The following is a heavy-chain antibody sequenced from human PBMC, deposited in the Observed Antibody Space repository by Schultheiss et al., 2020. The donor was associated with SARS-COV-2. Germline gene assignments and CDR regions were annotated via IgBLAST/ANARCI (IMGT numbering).Heavy chain of an antibody. V-gene: IGHV3-23*01. CDR2: ITGNGAST. J-gene: IGHJ6*02. D-gene: IGHD6-6*01. CDR3: AKDLSGWYSSSSLYGMDV. Sequence: GGSLRLSCAASGFTFSRYGIHWVRQAPGKGLEWVSAITGNGASTFYADSVKGRFTISRDNSKNTLYLQMNSLRAEDTAVYFCAKDLSGWYSSSSLYGMDVWGQGTTVTVSS. CDR1: GFTFSRYG.